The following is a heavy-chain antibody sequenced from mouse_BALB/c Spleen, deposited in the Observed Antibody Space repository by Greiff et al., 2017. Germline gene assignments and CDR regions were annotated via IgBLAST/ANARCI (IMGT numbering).Heavy chain of an antibody. J-gene: IGHJ1*01. D-gene: IGHD1-1*01. V-gene: IGHV3-2*02. CDR1: GYSITSDYA. CDR2: ISYSGST. Sequence: EVKLVVSGPGLVKPSQSLSLTCTVTGYSITSDYAWNWIRQFPGNKLEWMGYISYSGSTSYNPSLKSRISITRDTSKNQFFLQLNSVTTEDTATYYCARSGYYYGSNWYFDVWGAGTTGTVSS. CDR3: ARSGYYYGSNWYFDV.